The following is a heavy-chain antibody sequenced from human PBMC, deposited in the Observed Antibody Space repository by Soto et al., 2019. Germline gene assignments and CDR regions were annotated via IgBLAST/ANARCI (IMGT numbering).Heavy chain of an antibody. Sequence: PSETLSLTCTVSGGSISSSSWSWIRQPPGRGLEWIGYIYNNGRTDYNPSLKSRVTISVDTSKNHFSLKLSSVTPADTAVYYCARDSREEKDSTGSLEHWGQGTLVTVSS. D-gene: IGHD1-1*01. CDR1: GGSISSSS. J-gene: IGHJ1*01. CDR3: ARDSREEKDSTGSLEH. V-gene: IGHV4-59*01. CDR2: IYNNGRT.